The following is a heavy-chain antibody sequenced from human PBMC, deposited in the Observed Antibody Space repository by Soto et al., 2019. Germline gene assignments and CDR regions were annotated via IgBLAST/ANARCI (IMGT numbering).Heavy chain of an antibody. CDR2: ISAYNGNT. Sequence: GASVKVSCKASGYTFTSYGISWVRQAPGQGLEWMGWISAYNGNTNYAQKLQGRVTMTTDTSTSTAYMELRSLRSDDTAVYYCAREVRYFDWLLHGDFDYWGQGTPVTVS. CDR3: AREVRYFDWLLHGDFDY. J-gene: IGHJ4*02. CDR1: GYTFTSYG. V-gene: IGHV1-18*01. D-gene: IGHD3-9*01.